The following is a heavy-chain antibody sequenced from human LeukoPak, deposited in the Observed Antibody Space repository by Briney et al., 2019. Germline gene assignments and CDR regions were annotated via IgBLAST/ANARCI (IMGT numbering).Heavy chain of an antibody. V-gene: IGHV4-59*12. Sequence: PSETLSLTCTVSGGSISSYYWSWIRQPPGKGLEWIGYIYYSGSTNYNPSLKSRVTISVDTSKNQFSLKLSSVTAADTAVYYCARAMPNVLLWFGELSKAVDAFDIWGQGTMVTVSS. CDR2: IYYSGST. J-gene: IGHJ3*02. CDR1: GGSISSYY. D-gene: IGHD3-10*01. CDR3: ARAMPNVLLWFGELSKAVDAFDI.